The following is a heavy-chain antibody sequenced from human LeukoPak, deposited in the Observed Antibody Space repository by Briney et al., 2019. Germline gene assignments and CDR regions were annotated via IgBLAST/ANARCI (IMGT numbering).Heavy chain of an antibody. Sequence: RGSLRLSCAASGLTSSGSAMSWVRQAPGKGLEWVSLISGSGNSTYYADSVKGRFTISRDNSKNTLYLQMNSLRAEDTAVYYCAKVLVLVSANRYYFDYWGQGTLVTVSS. V-gene: IGHV3-23*01. CDR1: GLTSSGSA. J-gene: IGHJ4*02. CDR2: ISGSGNST. CDR3: AKVLVLVSANRYYFDY. D-gene: IGHD2-15*01.